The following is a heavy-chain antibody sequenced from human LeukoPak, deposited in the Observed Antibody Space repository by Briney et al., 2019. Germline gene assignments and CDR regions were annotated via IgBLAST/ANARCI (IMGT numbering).Heavy chain of an antibody. Sequence: ASVKVSCKASGGTFSSYAISWVRQAPGQGLGWMGWISAYNGNTNYAQKLQGRVTTTTDTSTSTAYMELRSLRSDDTAVYYCARDKVAGIRMDVWGQGTTVTVSS. V-gene: IGHV1-18*01. CDR3: ARDKVAGIRMDV. J-gene: IGHJ6*02. CDR2: ISAYNGNT. D-gene: IGHD6-19*01. CDR1: GGTFSSYA.